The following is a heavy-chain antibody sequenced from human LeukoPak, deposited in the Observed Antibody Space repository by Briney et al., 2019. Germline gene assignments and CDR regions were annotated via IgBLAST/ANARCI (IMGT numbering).Heavy chain of an antibody. J-gene: IGHJ6*03. V-gene: IGHV1-69*06. CDR2: IIPIFGTA. D-gene: IGHD6-13*01. CDR1: GGTFSSYA. CDR3: ARSISQGAAALRYYYYYMDV. Sequence: ASVKVSCKASGGTFSSYAISWVRQAPGQGLEWMGGIIPIFGTANYAQKFQGRVAITADKSTSTAYMELSSLRSEDTAVYYCARSISQGAAALRYYYYYMDVWGKGTTVTVSS.